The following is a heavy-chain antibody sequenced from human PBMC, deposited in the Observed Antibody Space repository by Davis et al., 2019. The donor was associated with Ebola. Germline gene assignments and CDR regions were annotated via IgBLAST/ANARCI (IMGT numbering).Heavy chain of an antibody. J-gene: IGHJ4*02. CDR2: ISSSSSYI. CDR1: GFTFSSYN. Sequence: PGGSLRLSCAVSGFTFSSYNMNWVRQAPGKGLEWVSSISSSSSYIYYGDSVKGRFTISRDNAKNSLYLQMNSLRAEDTAVYYCATPSSSNRGYWGQGTLVTVSS. D-gene: IGHD6-13*01. CDR3: ATPSSSNRGY. V-gene: IGHV3-21*01.